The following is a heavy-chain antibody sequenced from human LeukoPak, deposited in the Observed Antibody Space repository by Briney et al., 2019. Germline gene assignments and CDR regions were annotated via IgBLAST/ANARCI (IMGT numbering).Heavy chain of an antibody. D-gene: IGHD3-9*01. CDR2: IKSKTDGGTT. Sequence: GGSLRLSCAASGFTFSSYSMNWVRQAPGKGLEWVGRIKSKTDGGTTDYAAPVKGRFTISRDDSKNTLYLQMNSLKTEDTAVYYCTTEGGLSPRFDWWTPPHSVDYWGQGTLVTVSS. CDR3: TTEGGLSPRFDWWTPPHSVDY. J-gene: IGHJ4*02. CDR1: GFTFSSYS. V-gene: IGHV3-15*01.